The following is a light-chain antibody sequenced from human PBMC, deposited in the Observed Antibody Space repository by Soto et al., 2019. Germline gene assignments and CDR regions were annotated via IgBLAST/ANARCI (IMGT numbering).Light chain of an antibody. J-gene: IGLJ2*01. Sequence: QSVLTQPPSASGTPGQRVIISCSGSTSNIGSNTVNWYQQLPATAPKLLIYRDNQRPSGVPDRFSGSKSGTSAYLAISGLQSEDESDYYCSTWDDSLNSVLFGGGTKLTGL. V-gene: IGLV1-44*01. CDR2: RDN. CDR1: TSNIGSNT. CDR3: STWDDSLNSVL.